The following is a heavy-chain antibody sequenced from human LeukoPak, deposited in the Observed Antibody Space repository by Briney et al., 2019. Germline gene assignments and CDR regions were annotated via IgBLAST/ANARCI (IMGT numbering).Heavy chain of an antibody. V-gene: IGHV3-48*03. Sequence: GGSLRLSCAASGFTFSSYEMNWVRQAPGKGLEWVSYITSSGNTIYYADSVKGRFTISRDSAKNSLYLQMNSLRAEDTAVYYCARLTMMTTTGGPFDYWGQGTLVTVSS. CDR3: ARLTMMTTTGGPFDY. CDR2: ITSSGNTI. CDR1: GFTFSSYE. J-gene: IGHJ4*02. D-gene: IGHD4-17*01.